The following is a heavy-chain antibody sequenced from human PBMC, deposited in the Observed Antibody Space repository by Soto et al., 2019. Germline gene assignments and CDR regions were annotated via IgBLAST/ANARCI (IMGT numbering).Heavy chain of an antibody. CDR3: ARGPAFTVTGAVEEGLDY. J-gene: IGHJ4*02. CDR2: INHSGST. Sequence: QVQLQQWGAGLLKPSETLSLTCAVYGGSFSGYYWSWIRQPPGKGLEWIGEINHSGSTNYNPSLKSRVTISVDTSKNQFSLKLSSVTAADTAVYYCARGPAFTVTGAVEEGLDYWGQGTLVTVSS. V-gene: IGHV4-34*01. D-gene: IGHD4-17*01. CDR1: GGSFSGYY.